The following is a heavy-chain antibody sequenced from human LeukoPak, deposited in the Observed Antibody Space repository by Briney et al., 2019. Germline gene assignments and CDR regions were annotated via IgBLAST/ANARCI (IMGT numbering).Heavy chain of an antibody. D-gene: IGHD3-10*01. J-gene: IGHJ6*02. CDR2: ISSSSSHT. CDR1: GFTFSDYY. V-gene: IGHV3-11*05. CDR3: ARDRAVRGVAYYYYGMDV. Sequence: GGSLRLSCAASGFTFSDYYMSWIRQAPGKGLEWVSYISSSSSHTDYTDSVKGRFTISRDNAKKSLYLQMNSLRAEDTAVYHCARDRAVRGVAYYYYGMDVWGQGTTVTVSS.